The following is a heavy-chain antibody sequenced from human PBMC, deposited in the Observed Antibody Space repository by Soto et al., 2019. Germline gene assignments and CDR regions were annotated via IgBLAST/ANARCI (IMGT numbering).Heavy chain of an antibody. J-gene: IGHJ4*02. CDR2: IYFSGST. V-gene: IGHV4-39*01. CDR3: ARHGSY. CDR1: GVSITNTSYY. Sequence: QLQLQESGPGLVKPSETLSLTCTVSGVSITNTSYYWGWIRQPPGKGLEWIGTIYFSGSTFYNPSLKSRLTISVATSKNQFSLRLSSVTAADTAVYYCARHGSYWGQGTLVAVPS.